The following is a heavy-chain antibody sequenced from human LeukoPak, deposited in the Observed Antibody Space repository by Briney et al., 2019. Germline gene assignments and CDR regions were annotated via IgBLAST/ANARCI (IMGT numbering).Heavy chain of an antibody. D-gene: IGHD2-15*01. V-gene: IGHV3-11*01. CDR2: IGRSGDTI. Sequence: GGSLRLSCAASGFTFSDFSMSWFHQTPGKGLEWLSYIGRSGDTIHYADSVKGRFTISRDNAKNSAFLQLKSLRVEDTAVYYCARGSSVGYYWGQGTRVTVSS. J-gene: IGHJ4*02. CDR3: ARGSSVGYY. CDR1: GFTFSDFS.